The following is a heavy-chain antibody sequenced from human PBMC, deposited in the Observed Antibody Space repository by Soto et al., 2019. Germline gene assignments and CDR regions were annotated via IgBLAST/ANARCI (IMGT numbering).Heavy chain of an antibody. CDR3: ARHSLEISKGPLYYYGMDV. Sequence: GEYLKISCKGSGYRFTNYWIGWVRQMPGKGLEWMGIIYPGDSDTRYSPSFQGQVTISADKSISTAYLQWSSLKASDTAMYYCARHSLEISKGPLYYYGMDVWGQGTTVTVSS. CDR1: GYRFTNYW. CDR2: IYPGDSDT. D-gene: IGHD1-1*01. V-gene: IGHV5-51*01. J-gene: IGHJ6*02.